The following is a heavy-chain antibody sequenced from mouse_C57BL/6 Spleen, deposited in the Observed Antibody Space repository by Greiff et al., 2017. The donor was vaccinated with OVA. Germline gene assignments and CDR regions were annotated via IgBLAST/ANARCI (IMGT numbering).Heavy chain of an antibody. V-gene: IGHV1-22*01. CDR1: GYTFTDYN. CDR2: INPNNGGT. Sequence: EVQLQQSGPELVKPGASVKMSCKASGYTFTDYNMHWVKQSHGKSLEWIGYINPNNGGTSYNQKFKGKATLTVNKSSSTAYMELRSLTSEDSAVYYCARGAYYSNLFDYWGQGTTLTVSS. J-gene: IGHJ2*01. CDR3: ARGAYYSNLFDY. D-gene: IGHD2-5*01.